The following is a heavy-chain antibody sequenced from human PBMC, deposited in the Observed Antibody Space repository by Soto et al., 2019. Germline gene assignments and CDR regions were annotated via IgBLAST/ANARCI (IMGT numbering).Heavy chain of an antibody. D-gene: IGHD3-22*01. CDR1: GGTFSRHA. CDR2: IIPIFGTA. Sequence: QVQLVQSGAEVRKPGSSVKVSCKASGGTFSRHAISWVRQDPGQGLEWMGGIIPIFGTANHAQKFQGRVTIIADESKSTGYMELSSLRCADTARYYCARGWGYDSNDYYYAYWGQGTLVIVSS. V-gene: IGHV1-69*01. J-gene: IGHJ4*02. CDR3: ARGWGYDSNDYYYAY.